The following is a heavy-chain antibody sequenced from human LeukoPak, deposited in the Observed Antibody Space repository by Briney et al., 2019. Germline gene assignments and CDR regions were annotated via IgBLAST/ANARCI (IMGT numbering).Heavy chain of an antibody. CDR1: GYTFTGYY. V-gene: IGHV1-2*06. D-gene: IGHD3-16*01. Sequence: ASVKVSXKASGYTFTGYYMHWVRQAPGQGLEWMGRINPNSGGTKYAQKFQGRVTMTRDTSISTAYMELSRLRSDDTAVYYCARVKEGGNDYWGQGTLVTVSS. CDR3: ARVKEGGNDY. J-gene: IGHJ4*02. CDR2: INPNSGGT.